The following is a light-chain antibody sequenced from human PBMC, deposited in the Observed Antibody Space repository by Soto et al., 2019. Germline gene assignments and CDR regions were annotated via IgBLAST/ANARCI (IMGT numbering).Light chain of an antibody. J-gene: IGKJ2*01. CDR3: QQRSNWPSYT. CDR1: QSVSSY. Sequence: EIVLTQSPATLSLSPGERATLSCRASQSVSSYLAWYQQKPGQAPRLLIYDASNRATGIPDRFSGSGSGTDFNLTISSLEPEDFALYYCQQRSNWPSYTFGQGTKVEIK. CDR2: DAS. V-gene: IGKV3-11*01.